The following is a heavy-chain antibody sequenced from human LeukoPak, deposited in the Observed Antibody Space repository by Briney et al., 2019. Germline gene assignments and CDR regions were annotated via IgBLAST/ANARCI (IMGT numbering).Heavy chain of an antibody. J-gene: IGHJ4*02. D-gene: IGHD6-19*01. V-gene: IGHV3-74*01. Sequence: GGSLRLSCAASGFTFSSYWMHWVRQAPGKGLVWVSRINSDGSSTSYADSVKGRFTISRDNSKNTVYLQMKSLRAEDTAVYYCAKDGGGWYTTGWYYFDCWGQGTLVTVSS. CDR3: AKDGGGWYTTGWYYFDC. CDR1: GFTFSSYW. CDR2: INSDGSST.